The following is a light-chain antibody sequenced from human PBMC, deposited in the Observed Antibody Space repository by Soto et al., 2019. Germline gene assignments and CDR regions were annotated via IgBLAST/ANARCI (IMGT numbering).Light chain of an antibody. CDR2: GAS. V-gene: IGKV1-17*03. Sequence: DIQMTQSPSAMSASVGDRVTITCRASQDISNYLAWFQQKPGKVPKRLIYGASSLQSGVPSRFSGSGSGTEFTLTISRLQPEDFATYYCLQHDSHPLTFGGGTKVEI. CDR3: LQHDSHPLT. CDR1: QDISNY. J-gene: IGKJ4*01.